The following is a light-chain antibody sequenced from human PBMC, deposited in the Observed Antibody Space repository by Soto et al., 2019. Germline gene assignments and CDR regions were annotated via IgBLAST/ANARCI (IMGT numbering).Light chain of an antibody. J-gene: IGKJ1*01. CDR2: KAS. CDR1: QSMSSW. Sequence: DIQMTQSPSTLSASVGDRVTITCRASQSMSSWLAWYQQKPRKAPKLLIYKASSLESGVPSRFSGSGSGTEFTLTISSLQPDDFATYYCQQFTGTFGQGTKVEIK. V-gene: IGKV1-5*03. CDR3: QQFTGT.